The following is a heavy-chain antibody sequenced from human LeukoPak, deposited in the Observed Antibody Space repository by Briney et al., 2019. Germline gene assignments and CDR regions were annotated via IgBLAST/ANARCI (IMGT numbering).Heavy chain of an antibody. CDR3: AHTFYPSGSYFDY. CDR2: IFWDDDK. D-gene: IGHD3-10*01. Sequence: ESGPSLVKPTQTLTLTCTFSGFSPSASEVGVGWIRQPPGQALAWLGIIFWDDDKGYSPSLKSRLTITKDTSKNQVVLTMTNVDPVDTATYYCAHTFYPSGSYFDYWGQGTLVTVSS. V-gene: IGHV2-5*02. J-gene: IGHJ4*02. CDR1: GFSPSASEVG.